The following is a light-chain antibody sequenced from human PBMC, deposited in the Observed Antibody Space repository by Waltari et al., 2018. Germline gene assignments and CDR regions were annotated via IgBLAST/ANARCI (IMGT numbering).Light chain of an antibody. CDR1: QSISSY. CDR3: QQSFTTPLT. Sequence: DVQMTHSPSPLSASLGDRVTITCRAGQSISSYLNWYQQKPGMAPKLLIYASSTLQTGVPSRFSGSGSGTDFTLTISSLQPEDFATYYCQQSFTTPLTFGGGTKVEIK. V-gene: IGKV1-39*01. J-gene: IGKJ4*01. CDR2: ASS.